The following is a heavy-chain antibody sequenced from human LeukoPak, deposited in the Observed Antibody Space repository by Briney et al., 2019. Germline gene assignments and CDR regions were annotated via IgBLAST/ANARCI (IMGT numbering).Heavy chain of an antibody. J-gene: IGHJ4*02. CDR2: ISYSGTT. D-gene: IGHD3-16*02. CDR3: ARASRLGELSLGY. CDR1: GGSITSGGHY. V-gene: IGHV4-31*03. Sequence: SETLSLTCTVSGGSITSGGHYWSWIRQHPGKGLEWIGYISYSGTTYYNPSLKSRVTISLGTSKNQFSLQLSSVTAADTAVYYCARASRLGELSLGYWGQGTLVTVSS.